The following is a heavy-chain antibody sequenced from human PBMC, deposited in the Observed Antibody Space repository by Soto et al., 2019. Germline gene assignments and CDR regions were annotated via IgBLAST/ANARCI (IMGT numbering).Heavy chain of an antibody. Sequence: LGESLKISCKGSGYSFTSYWISWVRQMPGKGLEWMGRIDPSDSYTNYSPSFQGHVTISADKSISTAYLQWSSLKASDTAMYYCARQDPYTELWSKVIYYYYGMDVWGQGTTVTVSS. CDR3: ARQDPYTELWSKVIYYYYGMDV. V-gene: IGHV5-10-1*01. CDR1: GYSFTSYW. CDR2: IDPSDSYT. D-gene: IGHD5-18*01. J-gene: IGHJ6*02.